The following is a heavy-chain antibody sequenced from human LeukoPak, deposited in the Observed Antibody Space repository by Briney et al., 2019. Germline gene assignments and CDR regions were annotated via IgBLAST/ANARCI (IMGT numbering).Heavy chain of an antibody. Sequence: GASVKVSCKASGYTFTSYAISWVRQAPGQGLEWMGGIIPIFGTANYAQKFQGRVTITADKSTSTAYMELSSLRSEDTAVYYCARGTGIAVARLGIYFDYWGQGTLVTVSS. CDR2: IIPIFGTA. V-gene: IGHV1-69*06. J-gene: IGHJ4*02. CDR1: GYTFTSYA. CDR3: ARGTGIAVARLGIYFDY. D-gene: IGHD6-19*01.